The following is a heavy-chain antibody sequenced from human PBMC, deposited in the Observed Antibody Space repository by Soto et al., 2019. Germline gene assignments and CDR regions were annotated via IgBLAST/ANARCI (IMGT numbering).Heavy chain of an antibody. CDR3: ARVPGP. Sequence: SETLSLTCTVSGGSISNYYWSWIRQPPGRGLEWIGHIFYSGSTYYNPSLKSRVTISVDRSKNQFSLKLSSVTAADTAVYYCARVPGPWGQGTLVTVSS. D-gene: IGHD7-27*01. CDR2: IFYSGST. CDR1: GGSISNYY. V-gene: IGHV4-59*12. J-gene: IGHJ5*02.